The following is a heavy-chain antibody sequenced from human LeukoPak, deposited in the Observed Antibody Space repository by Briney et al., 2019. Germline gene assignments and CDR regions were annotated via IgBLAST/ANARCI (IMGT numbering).Heavy chain of an antibody. Sequence: SETLSLTCTVSGGSISSYYWSWIRQPPGKGLEWVGYISYSGSTNYNPSLKSRVTISADTSKNQFSLKLSSVTAADTAVYYCARLRVGGTSWYFDYWGQGTLVTVSS. CDR2: ISYSGST. CDR3: ARLRVGGTSWYFDY. V-gene: IGHV4-59*08. CDR1: GGSISSYY. J-gene: IGHJ4*02. D-gene: IGHD1-26*01.